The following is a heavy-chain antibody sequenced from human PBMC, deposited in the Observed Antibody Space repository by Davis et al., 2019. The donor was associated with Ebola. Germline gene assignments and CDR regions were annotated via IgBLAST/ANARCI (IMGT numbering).Heavy chain of an antibody. J-gene: IGHJ4*02. Sequence: GESLKISCAASGFTFSGSAMHWVRQASGKGLEWVGRIRSKANSYATAYAASVKGRFTISRDDSKNTAYLQMNSLKTEDTAVYYCTRGRWELLIWGQGTLVTVSP. D-gene: IGHD1-26*01. CDR3: TRGRWELLI. CDR1: GFTFSGSA. V-gene: IGHV3-73*01. CDR2: IRSKANSYAT.